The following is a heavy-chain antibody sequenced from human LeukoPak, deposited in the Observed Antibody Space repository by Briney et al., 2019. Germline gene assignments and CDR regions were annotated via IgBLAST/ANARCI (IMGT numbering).Heavy chain of an antibody. CDR3: AQDIRPGWTGSWIDH. J-gene: IGHJ4*02. Sequence: GGTLRLSCAASGFTFSSYGMSWVRQAPRKGLEWVSAISGSGFGTYYADSMKGRFTISRDNSKNTLYLQMNSLRTEKTALYYCAQDIRPGWTGSWIDHWGQGTLVTVSS. CDR2: ISGSGFGT. D-gene: IGHD1-26*01. V-gene: IGHV3-23*01. CDR1: GFTFSSYG.